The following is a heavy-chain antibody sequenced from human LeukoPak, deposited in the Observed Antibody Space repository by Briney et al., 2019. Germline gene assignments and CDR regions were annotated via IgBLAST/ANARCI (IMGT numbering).Heavy chain of an antibody. Sequence: GGSLRLSCAASGFTFSSNYMTWVRQAPGKGLEWVSIIYSGGPTYYADSVKGRFTISRDISKNTVYLQMNSLRTEDSAVYYCARDVAGTTGTPWFDPWGQGTRVTVSS. CDR3: ARDVAGTTGTPWFDP. J-gene: IGHJ5*02. V-gene: IGHV3-53*01. CDR1: GFTFSSNY. D-gene: IGHD1-1*01. CDR2: IYSGGPT.